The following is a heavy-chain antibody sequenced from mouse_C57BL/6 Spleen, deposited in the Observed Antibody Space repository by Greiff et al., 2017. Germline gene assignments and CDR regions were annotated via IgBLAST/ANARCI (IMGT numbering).Heavy chain of an antibody. CDR3: ARENYYGSLDY. D-gene: IGHD1-1*01. J-gene: IGHJ2*01. Sequence: QVQLQQPGAELVRPGSSVKLSCKASGYTFTSYWMHWVKQRPIQGLEWIGNIDPSDSETHYNQKFKDKATLTVDKSSSTAYMQLSRLTSEDSAVYYCARENYYGSLDYWGQGTTLTVSS. V-gene: IGHV1-52*01. CDR1: GYTFTSYW. CDR2: IDPSDSET.